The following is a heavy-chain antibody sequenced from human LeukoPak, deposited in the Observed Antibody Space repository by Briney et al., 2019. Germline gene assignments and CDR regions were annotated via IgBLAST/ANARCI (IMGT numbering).Heavy chain of an antibody. D-gene: IGHD1-26*01. CDR3: ACTAWELLTLGAFDI. J-gene: IGHJ3*02. V-gene: IGHV3-23*01. CDR1: GFTFSSDA. CDR2: ISGSGGST. Sequence: GGSLRLSCAASGFTFSSDAMSWVRQAPGKGLEWVSAISGSGGSTYYADSVKGRFTISRDNSKNTLYLQMNSLRAEDTAVYYCACTAWELLTLGAFDIWGQGTMVTVSS.